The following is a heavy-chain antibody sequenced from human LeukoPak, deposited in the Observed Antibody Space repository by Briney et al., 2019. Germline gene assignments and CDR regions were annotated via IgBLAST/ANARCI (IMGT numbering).Heavy chain of an antibody. Sequence: SVKVSCKASGGTFSSYAISWVRQAPGQGLEWMGGIIPIFGTANYAQTFQGRVTITADKSTTTAYMELSSQRSEDTAVYYCVRGSYYDFWSGYYTPGLYYYYYMDVWGKGTTVTVSS. CDR1: GGTFSSYA. V-gene: IGHV1-69*06. J-gene: IGHJ6*03. CDR3: VRGSYYDFWSGYYTPGLYYYYYMDV. CDR2: IIPIFGTA. D-gene: IGHD3-3*01.